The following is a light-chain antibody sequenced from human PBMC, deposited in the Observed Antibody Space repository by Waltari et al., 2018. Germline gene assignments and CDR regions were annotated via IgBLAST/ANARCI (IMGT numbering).Light chain of an antibody. J-gene: IGLJ3*02. CDR3: ATWDTSLGDLWV. CDR2: NNN. V-gene: IGLV1-51*01. CDR1: SPNIGSNY. Sequence: QSVLTQPPSVSAAPGQTVTISCSGSSPNIGSNYVYWYQHLPRTAPKVLIYNNNERPSGIPDRFSGSTSGTSATLVITGLQTGDEADYYCATWDTSLGDLWVFGGGTRLTVL.